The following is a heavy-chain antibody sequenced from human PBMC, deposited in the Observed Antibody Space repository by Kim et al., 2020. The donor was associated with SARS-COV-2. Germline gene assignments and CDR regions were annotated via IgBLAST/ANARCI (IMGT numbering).Heavy chain of an antibody. CDR2: GETT. D-gene: IGHD1-26*01. CDR3: ARAMGAADY. Sequence: GETTTYSQKFQGRVTMTRDASTDSVHMEMTSLTSDDTALYYCARAMGAADYWGQGTLVTVYS. V-gene: IGHV1-46*01. J-gene: IGHJ4*02.